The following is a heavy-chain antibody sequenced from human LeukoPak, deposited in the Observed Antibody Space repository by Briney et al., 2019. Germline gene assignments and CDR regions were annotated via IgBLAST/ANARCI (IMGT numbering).Heavy chain of an antibody. CDR2: ISVYNGNT. D-gene: IGHD2-2*02. CDR1: GYTFANFG. V-gene: IGHV1-18*01. CDR3: AGTCSSSNCYMVH. Sequence: ASVKVSCKASGYTFANFGITWVQQAPGQGLEWMGWISVYNGNTNYAQNLQGRVTLTTDTSTSTAYMELRSLRSDDTALYYCAGTCSSSNCYMVHWGQGTLVTVSS. J-gene: IGHJ4*02.